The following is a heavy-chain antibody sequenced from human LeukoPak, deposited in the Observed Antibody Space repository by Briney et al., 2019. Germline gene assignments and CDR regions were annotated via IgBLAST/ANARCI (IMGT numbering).Heavy chain of an antibody. CDR3: ARSSYSSSSSV. Sequence: PGGSLRLSCAASGFTGSHNYMSWVRQAPGKGLEWVASINSDGSEGYYADVVKGRFTISRDNAKNSLYLQINSLRAEDTAVYYCARSSYSSSSSVWGQGTMVTVSS. CDR2: INSDGSEG. V-gene: IGHV3-7*03. J-gene: IGHJ3*01. CDR1: GFTGSHNY. D-gene: IGHD6-6*01.